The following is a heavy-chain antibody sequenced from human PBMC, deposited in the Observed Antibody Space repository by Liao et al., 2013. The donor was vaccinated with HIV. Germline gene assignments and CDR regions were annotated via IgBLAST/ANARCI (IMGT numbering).Heavy chain of an antibody. V-gene: IGHV4-59*01. CDR1: GGSISDYY. J-gene: IGHJ6*03. Sequence: QVHLQESGPGLVRPSETLSLTCSVSGGSISDYYWSWLRQPPGKGLEWIGYIYHSGSPNYTPSLRSRATISVDTSKNQFSLRLNSVTAADTAVYFCARVPMGHYYYYYMDVWAKEPTVIVSS. D-gene: IGHD3-10*01. CDR2: IYHSGSP. CDR3: ARVPMGHYYYYYMDV.